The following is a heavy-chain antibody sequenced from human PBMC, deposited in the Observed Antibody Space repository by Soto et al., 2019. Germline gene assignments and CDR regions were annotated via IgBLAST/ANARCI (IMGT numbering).Heavy chain of an antibody. CDR3: VRSHVRVTAAIFNWFDP. CDR2: IYYSGST. D-gene: IGHD2-2*01. Sequence: QVQLQESGPRLVKPSQTLSLTCTVSGGSISSGGYYWSWIRQHPGKGLEWIGYIYYSGSTYNNPSLKSRVTISIDTSKNQFSLKLSSVTAADTAVYYCVRSHVRVTAAIFNWFDPWGQGTLVTVSS. CDR1: GGSISSGGYY. V-gene: IGHV4-31*03. J-gene: IGHJ5*02.